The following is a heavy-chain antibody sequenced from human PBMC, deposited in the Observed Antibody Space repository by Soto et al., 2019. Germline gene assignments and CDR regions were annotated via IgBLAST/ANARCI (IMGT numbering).Heavy chain of an antibody. CDR1: GGSISSNKW. J-gene: IGHJ4*02. Sequence: QVQLQESGPGLVKPSGTLSLTCAVSGGSISSNKWWSWVRQPPGKGLEWIGEIYHSGSTKYNPSLKGADTISAHKSKNNLPLTRSFVPPAETAGYYCAEDPPYSRFEGSGGKLGLDFWGQGTLVSVSS. CDR2: IYHSGST. D-gene: IGHD3-16*01. CDR3: AEDPPYSRFEGSGGKLGLDF. V-gene: IGHV4-4*02.